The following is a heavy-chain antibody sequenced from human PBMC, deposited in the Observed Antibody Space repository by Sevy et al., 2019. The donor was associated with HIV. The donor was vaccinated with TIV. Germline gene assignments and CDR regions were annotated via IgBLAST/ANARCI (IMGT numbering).Heavy chain of an antibody. J-gene: IGHJ5*02. CDR3: ARSPPVVVVPGAPSWFDP. D-gene: IGHD2-2*01. Sequence: SETLSLTCAVHDGSFSGYYWNWIRQLPGKGQEWIGEINESGITYYNPSLKSRVTISVDTSKKQFSLKLNSVTAVDSAVYFCARSPPVVVVPGAPSWFDPWGQGTLVTVSS. CDR2: INESGIT. V-gene: IGHV4-34*01. CDR1: DGSFSGYY.